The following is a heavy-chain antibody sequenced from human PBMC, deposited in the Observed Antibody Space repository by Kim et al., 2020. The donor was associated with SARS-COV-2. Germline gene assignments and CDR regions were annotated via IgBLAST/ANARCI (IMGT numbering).Heavy chain of an antibody. CDR2: IYYSGST. V-gene: IGHV4-59*01. Sequence: SETLSLTCTVSGGSISSYYWSWIRQPPGKGLEWIGYIYYSGSTNYNPSLKSRVTISVDTSKNQFSLKLSSVTAADTAVYYCARSSLSMVPGVPHSFGYWGQATLVTISS. D-gene: IGHD3-10*01. CDR1: GGSISSYY. J-gene: IGHJ4*02. CDR3: ARSSLSMVPGVPHSFGY.